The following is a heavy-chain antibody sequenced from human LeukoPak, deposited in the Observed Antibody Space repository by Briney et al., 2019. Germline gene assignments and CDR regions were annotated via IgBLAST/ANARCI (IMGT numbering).Heavy chain of an antibody. CDR2: IDNDGSET. D-gene: IGHD5-18*01. J-gene: IGHJ3*02. CDR1: RFTFRNYW. V-gene: IGHV3-74*01. CDR3: ARGGYHHGFDI. Sequence: GGSLRLSCAASRFTFRNYWIHWLRQAPGKGLVGISRIDNDGSETIYADSLEGRFTISRDNGTNTLYLQMNSLRAEDTAVYYCARGGYHHGFDIWGQGTMVTVSS.